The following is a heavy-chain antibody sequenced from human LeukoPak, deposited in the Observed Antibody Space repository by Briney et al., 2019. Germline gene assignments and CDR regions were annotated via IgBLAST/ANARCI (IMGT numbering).Heavy chain of an antibody. V-gene: IGHV4-38-2*01. CDR3: ARVSGSGTALDAFDI. Sequence: SETLSLTCAVSAYPISSGHYWGWIREPPGKGLEWIGSMYHSGSTYFNPSLKSRVTISVDTPKNQFSLTLSSVTAADTAGYFCARVSGSGTALDAFDIWGQGTMVIVSS. J-gene: IGHJ3*02. CDR1: AYPISSGHY. D-gene: IGHD1-1*01. CDR2: MYHSGST.